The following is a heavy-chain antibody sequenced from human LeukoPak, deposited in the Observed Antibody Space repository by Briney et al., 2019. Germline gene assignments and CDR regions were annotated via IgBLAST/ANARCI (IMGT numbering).Heavy chain of an antibody. D-gene: IGHD6-6*01. CDR1: GGSFSGYY. J-gene: IGHJ5*02. CDR3: ARGGSSSVFSWFDP. Sequence: SETLSLTCAVYGGSFSGYYWSWTRQPPGKGLEWIGEINHSGSTNYNPSLKSRVTISVDTSKNQFSLKLSSVTAADTAVYYCARGGSSSVFSWFDPWGQGTLVTVSS. V-gene: IGHV4-34*01. CDR2: INHSGST.